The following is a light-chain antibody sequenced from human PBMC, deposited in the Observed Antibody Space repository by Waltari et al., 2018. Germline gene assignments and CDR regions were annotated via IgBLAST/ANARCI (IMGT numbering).Light chain of an antibody. CDR2: DTS. Sequence: DTVLTPSPGPLSLSPGERAPLSCRASQSVTGPYLAWYQQKPGQAPRLLIYDTSTRATGIPDRFSGSGSGTDFTLTISRLEPEDFAVYFCQQYATSRGSFGQGTKLEIK. CDR1: QSVTGPY. CDR3: QQYATSRGS. V-gene: IGKV3-20*01. J-gene: IGKJ2*03.